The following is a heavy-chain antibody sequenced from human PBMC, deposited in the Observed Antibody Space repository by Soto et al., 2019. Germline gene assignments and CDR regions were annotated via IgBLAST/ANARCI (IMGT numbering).Heavy chain of an antibody. D-gene: IGHD2-21*02. CDR1: GFTFSSYG. V-gene: IGHV3-33*01. Sequence: LRLSCAASGFTFSSYGMHWVRQVPGKGLEWVAVIWYDGSNKYYADSVKGRFTISRDNSKNTLYLQMNSLRAEDTAVYYCARDNYGGNSLVDYWGQGTLVTVSS. J-gene: IGHJ4*02. CDR3: ARDNYGGNSLVDY. CDR2: IWYDGSNK.